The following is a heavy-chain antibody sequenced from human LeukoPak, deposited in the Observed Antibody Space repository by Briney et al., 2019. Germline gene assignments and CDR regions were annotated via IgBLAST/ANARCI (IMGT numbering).Heavy chain of an antibody. V-gene: IGHV4-59*01. CDR2: IYYSGST. J-gene: IGHJ4*02. CDR3: ARGYYDSSGYLVDYFDY. Sequence: SETLSLTCTVSGGSIGSYYWCWIRQPPGKGLEWIGYIYYSGSTNYNPSLKSRVTISVDTSKNQFSLKLSSVTAADTAVYYCARGYYDSSGYLVDYFDYWGQGTLVTVSS. CDR1: GGSIGSYY. D-gene: IGHD3-22*01.